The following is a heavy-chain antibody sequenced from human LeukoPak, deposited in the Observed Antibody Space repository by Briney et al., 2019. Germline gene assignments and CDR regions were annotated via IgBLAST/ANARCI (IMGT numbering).Heavy chain of an antibody. CDR2: ISGSGGNT. CDR1: GFTFSSYG. J-gene: IGHJ4*02. Sequence: GGSLRLSCAASGFTFSSYGMSWVRRAPGKGPEWVSGISGSGGNTYYADAVKGRFTISRDNSQNTLYLQMNTLRAEDTAVYYCAKVVSGYHFDYWGQGTLVTVSS. V-gene: IGHV3-23*01. CDR3: AKVVSGYHFDY. D-gene: IGHD5-12*01.